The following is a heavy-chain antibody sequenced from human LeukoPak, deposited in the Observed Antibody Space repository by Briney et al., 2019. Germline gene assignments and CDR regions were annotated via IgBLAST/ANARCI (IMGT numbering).Heavy chain of an antibody. J-gene: IGHJ4*02. V-gene: IGHV3-30*03. CDR1: GFTFTSYG. Sequence: GGSLRLSCAASGFTFTSYGMHWVRQAPGKGLEWVAVISYDGSNKYYADSVKGRFTISRDNSKNTLYLQMNSLRAEDTAVYYCARDPYCSGGSCYLGYYGAFDYWGRGTLVTVSS. D-gene: IGHD2-15*01. CDR2: ISYDGSNK. CDR3: ARDPYCSGGSCYLGYYGAFDY.